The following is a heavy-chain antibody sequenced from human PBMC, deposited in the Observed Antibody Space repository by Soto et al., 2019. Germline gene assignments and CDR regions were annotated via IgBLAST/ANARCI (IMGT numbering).Heavy chain of an antibody. Sequence: SETLSLTCTVSGGSISSGGYYWSWILQHPGKGLEWIGYIYYSGSTNYNPSLKSRVTISVDTSKNQFSLKLSSVTAADTAVYYCARDPGRDYDFWSGYSPYYYYGMDVWGQGTTVTVSS. V-gene: IGHV4-61*08. CDR3: ARDPGRDYDFWSGYSPYYYYGMDV. D-gene: IGHD3-3*01. CDR2: IYYSGST. J-gene: IGHJ6*02. CDR1: GGSISSGGYY.